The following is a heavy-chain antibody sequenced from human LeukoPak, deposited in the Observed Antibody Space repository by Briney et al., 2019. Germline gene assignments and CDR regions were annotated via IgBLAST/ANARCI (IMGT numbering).Heavy chain of an antibody. Sequence: GGSLRLSCVTSAFTFSDYAMTWVRQAPGKGLEWVSTISGSDGSTFYTDSVRGRFTISRDNSKNTLWLQMNSLRAEDTAIYYCAKDLQSVWGSYLFDFWGQGTLVTVSS. CDR2: ISGSDGST. CDR1: AFTFSDYA. J-gene: IGHJ4*02. V-gene: IGHV3-23*01. D-gene: IGHD3-16*02. CDR3: AKDLQSVWGSYLFDF.